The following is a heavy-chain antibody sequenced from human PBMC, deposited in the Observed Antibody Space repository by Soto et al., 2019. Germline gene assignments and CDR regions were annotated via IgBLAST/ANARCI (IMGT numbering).Heavy chain of an antibody. CDR3: ASVNSGSYHHGLFDY. CDR1: GYTFTAHY. D-gene: IGHD1-26*01. Sequence: ASVKVSCKASGYTFTAHYMNWVRQAPGQGLEWMGWINPNSGDTKYVEKFQGRVTMTRDTSISTAYMELSSLRSDDTAVYYCASVNSGSYHHGLFDYWCQGALVTVSS. J-gene: IGHJ4*02. CDR2: INPNSGDT. V-gene: IGHV1-2*02.